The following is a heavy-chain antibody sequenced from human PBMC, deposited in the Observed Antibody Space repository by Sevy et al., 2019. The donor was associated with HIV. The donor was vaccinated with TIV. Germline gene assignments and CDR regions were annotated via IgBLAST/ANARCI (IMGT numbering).Heavy chain of an antibody. CDR1: GGSFSGYY. D-gene: IGHD6-13*01. V-gene: IGHV4-34*01. J-gene: IGHJ5*02. CDR3: AREGRMAAAGIHWFDP. Sequence: KHSETLSLTCAVYGGSFSGYYWSWIRQPPGKGLEWIGEINHRGSTNYNPSLMSRVTISVDTSKNQFSLKLSSVTAADTAVYYCAREGRMAAAGIHWFDPWGQGTLVTVSS. CDR2: INHRGST.